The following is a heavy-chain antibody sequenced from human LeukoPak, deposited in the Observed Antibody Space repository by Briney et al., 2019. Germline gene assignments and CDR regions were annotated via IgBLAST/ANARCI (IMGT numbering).Heavy chain of an antibody. Sequence: SATLSLPSTVSCGSISSSSYYWGWIRQPPGKGLEWIGSIYYSGSTYYNPSLKSRVTISVDTSKNQFSLKLSSVTAADTAVYYCARQGILWFGESSDYWGQGTLVTVSS. J-gene: IGHJ4*02. CDR3: ARQGILWFGESSDY. V-gene: IGHV4-39*01. CDR1: CGSISSSSYY. D-gene: IGHD3-10*01. CDR2: IYYSGST.